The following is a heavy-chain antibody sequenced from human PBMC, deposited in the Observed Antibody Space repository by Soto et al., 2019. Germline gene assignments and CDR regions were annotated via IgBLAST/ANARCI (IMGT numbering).Heavy chain of an antibody. CDR2: IYYSGST. CDR3: ARHEGLISYYYYMDV. D-gene: IGHD3-3*02. J-gene: IGHJ6*03. V-gene: IGHV4-59*08. Sequence: SETLSLTCTVSGGSISSYYWSWIRQPPGKGLEWIGYIYYSGSTNYNPSLKSRVTISVDTSKNQFSLKLSSVTAADTAVYYCARHEGLISYYYYMDVWGKGTTVTVSS. CDR1: GGSISSYY.